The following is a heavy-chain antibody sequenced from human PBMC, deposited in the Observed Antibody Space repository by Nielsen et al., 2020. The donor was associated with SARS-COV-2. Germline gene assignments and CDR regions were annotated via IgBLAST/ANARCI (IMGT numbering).Heavy chain of an antibody. D-gene: IGHD2-2*01. Sequence: ASVKVSCKASDNTFNTITRVRQAPGQGLEWMGRITPNNGNVKYAQNLQGRVTMTADTSTSTVYMELKRLRSDDTAVYYCAREGSGVVPGPLGIGMWYLYYYMDVWGKGTTVTVSS. CDR2: ITPNNGNV. J-gene: IGHJ6*03. V-gene: IGHV1-18*01. CDR3: AREGSGVVPGPLGIGMWYLYYYMDV. CDR1: DNTFNT.